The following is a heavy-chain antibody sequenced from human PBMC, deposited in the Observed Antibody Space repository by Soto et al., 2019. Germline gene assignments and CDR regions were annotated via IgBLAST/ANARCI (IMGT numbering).Heavy chain of an antibody. D-gene: IGHD2-15*01. J-gene: IGHJ6*02. CDR3: ARDGCSGGSCYPAGWYYYGMDV. Sequence: SETLSLTCAVSGGSISSSNWWSWVRQPPGKGLEWIGEIYHSGSTNYNPSLKSRVTISVDKSKNQFSLKLSSVTAADTAVYYCARDGCSGGSCYPAGWYYYGMDVWGQGTTVTVSS. CDR1: GGSISSSNW. CDR2: IYHSGST. V-gene: IGHV4-4*02.